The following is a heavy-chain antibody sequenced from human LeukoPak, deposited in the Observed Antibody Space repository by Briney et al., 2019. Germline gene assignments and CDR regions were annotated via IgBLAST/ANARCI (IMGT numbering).Heavy chain of an antibody. J-gene: IGHJ5*02. CDR1: GFTFSSYT. CDR2: ISGSSTTI. CDR3: ARDPYLTMSRGVPNWFDP. D-gene: IGHD3-10*01. Sequence: GGSLRLSCAASGFTFSSYTMNWVRRAPGKGLEWVSYISGSSTTIYYADSVKGRSTISRDNAKNSLYLQMNSLRAEDTAVYYCARDPYLTMSRGVPNWFDPWGQGTLVTVSS. V-gene: IGHV3-48*01.